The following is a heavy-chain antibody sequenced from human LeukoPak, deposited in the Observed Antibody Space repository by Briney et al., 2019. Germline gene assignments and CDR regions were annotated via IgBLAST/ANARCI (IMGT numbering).Heavy chain of an antibody. Sequence: PGGSLRLSCAASGNYLMHWVRQVPGEGLVWVSHINSDGSWTSYADSVKGRFTISKDNAKNTVYLQMNSLRAEDTAVYYCVSFYETYWGRGTLVTVSS. J-gene: IGHJ4*02. CDR3: VSFYETY. D-gene: IGHD2/OR15-2a*01. CDR2: INSDGSWT. CDR1: GNYL. V-gene: IGHV3-74*01.